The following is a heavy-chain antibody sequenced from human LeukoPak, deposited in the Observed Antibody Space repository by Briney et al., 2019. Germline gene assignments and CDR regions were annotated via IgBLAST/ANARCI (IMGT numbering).Heavy chain of an antibody. CDR3: ARAPGPSDY. V-gene: IGHV3-21*01. Sequence: GGSLRLSCAASEFTFSKFPMGWVRQAPGRGLEWVSAISASGDVTFHADSVKGRFTISRDNAKNSLYLQMNSLRAEDTAVYYCARAPGPSDYWGQGTLVTVSS. CDR1: EFTFSKFP. J-gene: IGHJ4*02. CDR2: ISASGDVT.